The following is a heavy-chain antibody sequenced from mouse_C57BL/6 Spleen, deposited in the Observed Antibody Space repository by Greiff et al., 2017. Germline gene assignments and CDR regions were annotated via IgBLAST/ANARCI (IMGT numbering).Heavy chain of an antibody. D-gene: IGHD2-3*01. J-gene: IGHJ1*03. Sequence: EVQLVESGGDLVKPGGSLKLSCAASGFTFSSYGMSWVRQTPDKRLEWVATISSGGSYTYYPDSVKGRFTISRDNAKNTLYLQMSSLKSEDTAMYYCARQEGYSGYFDVWGTGTTVTVSS. CDR3: ARQEGYSGYFDV. CDR1: GFTFSSYG. V-gene: IGHV5-6*01. CDR2: ISSGGSYT.